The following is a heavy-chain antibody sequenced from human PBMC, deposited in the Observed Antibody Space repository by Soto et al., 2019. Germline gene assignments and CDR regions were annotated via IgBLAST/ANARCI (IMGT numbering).Heavy chain of an antibody. J-gene: IGHJ5*02. CDR2: INHSGST. D-gene: IGHD4-17*01. V-gene: IGHV4-34*01. CDR1: GGSFSGYY. CDR3: ARGWSPQFYGDYRYRSRTYWFDP. Sequence: KPSETLSLTCAVYGGSFSGYYWSWIRQPPGKGLEWIGEINHSGSTNYNPSLKSRVTISVDTSKNQFSLKLSSVTAADTAVYYCARGWSPQFYGDYRYRSRTYWFDPWGQGTLVTVSS.